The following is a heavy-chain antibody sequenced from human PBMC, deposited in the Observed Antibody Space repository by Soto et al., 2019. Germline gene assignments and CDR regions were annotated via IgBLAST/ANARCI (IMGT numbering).Heavy chain of an antibody. CDR3: TKRSSSGWSPFDS. V-gene: IGHV3-9*01. Sequence: GGSLRLSCAASGFTFDDYAMHWVRQAPGKGLEWVSGISSNSAIKIYADSVKGRFTISRDNAKNSLYLQMNSLRPEDTALYFCTKRSSSGWSPFDSWGQGTLVTVSS. CDR2: ISSNSAIK. D-gene: IGHD6-19*01. J-gene: IGHJ4*02. CDR1: GFTFDDYA.